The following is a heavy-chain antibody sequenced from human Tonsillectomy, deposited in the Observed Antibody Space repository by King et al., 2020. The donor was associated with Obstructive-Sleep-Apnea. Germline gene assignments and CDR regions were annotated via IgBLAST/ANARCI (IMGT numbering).Heavy chain of an antibody. Sequence: VQLVESGGGVVQPGRSLRLSCAASGFTFSSYGMHWVRQAPGKGLEWVTSIWYDGSNKYYVDSVKGRFTISKNNSKKTLYLQMNSLRAEDTAVYYCAKDGSIYCTNHVCPGYGMDVWGQGTTVTVSS. CDR3: AKDGSIYCTNHVCPGYGMDV. J-gene: IGHJ6*02. CDR1: GFTFSSYG. CDR2: IWYDGSNK. V-gene: IGHV3-33*06. D-gene: IGHD2-8*01.